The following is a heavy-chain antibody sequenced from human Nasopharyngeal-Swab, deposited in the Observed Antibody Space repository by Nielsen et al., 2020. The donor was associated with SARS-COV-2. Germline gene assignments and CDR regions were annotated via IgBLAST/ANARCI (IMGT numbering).Heavy chain of an antibody. CDR2: INWNGGST. J-gene: IGHJ4*02. Sequence: GGSLRLSCAASGFTFDDYGMSWVRQAPGKGLEWVSGINWNGGSTGYADSVKGRFTISRDNAKNSLYLQMNSLRAEDTALYYCARDYYDSSGSAKGNDYWGQGTLATVSS. V-gene: IGHV3-20*04. CDR3: ARDYYDSSGSAKGNDY. D-gene: IGHD3-22*01. CDR1: GFTFDDYG.